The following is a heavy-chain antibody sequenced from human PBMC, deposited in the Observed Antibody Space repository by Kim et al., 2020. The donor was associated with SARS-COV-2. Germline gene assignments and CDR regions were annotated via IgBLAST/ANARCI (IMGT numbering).Heavy chain of an antibody. CDR3: AHTESPRGWFDP. Sequence: RYSPSLKSRLTITKDTSKNQVVLTMTNMDPVDTATYYCAHTESPRGWFDPWGQGTLVTVSS. J-gene: IGHJ5*02. V-gene: IGHV2-5*01.